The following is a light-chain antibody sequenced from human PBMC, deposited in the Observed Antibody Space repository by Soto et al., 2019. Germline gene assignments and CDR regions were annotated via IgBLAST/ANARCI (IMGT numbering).Light chain of an antibody. CDR1: QSVSTF. CDR3: QQRNNWPPIT. V-gene: IGKV3-11*01. CDR2: DAP. Sequence: EMVLTQSPATLSLSPGERASLSCRASQSVSTFLAWYQQKPGQAPRLLIYDAPNRATGIPARFSGSGSGTDFTLSISSLEPEDFAIYYCQQRNNWPPITFGQGTRLEI. J-gene: IGKJ5*01.